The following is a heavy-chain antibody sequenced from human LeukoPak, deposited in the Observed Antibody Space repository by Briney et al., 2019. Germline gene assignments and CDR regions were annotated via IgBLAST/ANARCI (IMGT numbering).Heavy chain of an antibody. J-gene: IGHJ6*03. D-gene: IGHD2-2*01. CDR3: ARQVSQPTQAYYYYYMDV. V-gene: IGHV1-69*05. Sequence: ASVKVSCKASGGTFGSYAISWVRQAPGQGLEWMGGIIPIFGTANYAQKFQGRVTITTDESTSTAYMELSSLRSEDTAVYYCARQVSQPTQAYYYYYMDVWGKGTTVTVSS. CDR2: IIPIFGTA. CDR1: GGTFGSYA.